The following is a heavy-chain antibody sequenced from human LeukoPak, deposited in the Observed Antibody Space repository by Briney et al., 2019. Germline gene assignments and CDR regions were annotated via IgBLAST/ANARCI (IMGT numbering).Heavy chain of an antibody. D-gene: IGHD3-10*01. CDR2: INPNSGGT. Sequence: ASVKVSCKASGYTFTSYDINWVRQAPGQGLEWMGWINPNSGGTNYAQKFQGRVTMTRDTSISTAYMELSRLRSDDTAVYYCARGSLRITMVRGVDYWGQGTLVTVSS. CDR3: ARGSLRITMVRGVDY. J-gene: IGHJ4*02. V-gene: IGHV1-2*02. CDR1: GYTFTSYD.